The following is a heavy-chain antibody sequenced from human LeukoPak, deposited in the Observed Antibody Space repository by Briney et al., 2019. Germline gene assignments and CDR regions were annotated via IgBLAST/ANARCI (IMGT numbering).Heavy chain of an antibody. CDR1: GFTFSSYG. V-gene: IGHV3-30*02. D-gene: IGHD6-19*01. CDR2: IRYDGSNK. CDR3: ANTGYSSGWRHFDY. J-gene: IGHJ4*02. Sequence: GGSLRLSCAASGFTFSSYGMHWVRQAPGKGLEWVAFIRYDGSNKYYADSVKGRFTVSRDNSKNTLYLQMNSLRAEDTAVNYCANTGYSSGWRHFDYWGQGTLVTVSS.